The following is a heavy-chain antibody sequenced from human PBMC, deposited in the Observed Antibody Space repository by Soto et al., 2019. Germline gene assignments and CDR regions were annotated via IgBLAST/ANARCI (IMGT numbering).Heavy chain of an antibody. D-gene: IGHD5-18*01. V-gene: IGHV1-8*02. Sequence: GASVKVSCKASGYTFTSYCISWVRQAPGQGLEWMGWMNPNSGNTGYAQKFQGRVTMTRNTSISTAYMELSSLRSEDTAVYYCATARDTAMVRGFDYWGQGTLVTVSS. CDR1: GYTFTSYC. CDR2: MNPNSGNT. CDR3: ATARDTAMVRGFDY. J-gene: IGHJ4*02.